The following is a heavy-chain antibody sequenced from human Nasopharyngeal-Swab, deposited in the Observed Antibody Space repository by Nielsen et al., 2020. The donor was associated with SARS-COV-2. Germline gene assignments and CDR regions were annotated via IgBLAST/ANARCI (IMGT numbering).Heavy chain of an antibody. V-gene: IGHV3-53*01. CDR3: ARDGVVRTMDV. CDR1: GFTVSSYY. CDR2: IYTGGTT. D-gene: IGHD2-21*01. J-gene: IGHJ6*03. Sequence: GGSLRLSCAASGFTVSSYYMSWVRQAPGKGLEYVSGIYTGGTTYYADSVKGRFTISRDNSKNTLYLQMNSLRAEDTAVYYCARDGVVRTMDVWGKVTTVTVSS.